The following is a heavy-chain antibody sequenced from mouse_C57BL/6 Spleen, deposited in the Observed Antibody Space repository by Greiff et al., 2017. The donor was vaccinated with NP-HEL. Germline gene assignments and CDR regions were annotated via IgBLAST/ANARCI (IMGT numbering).Heavy chain of an antibody. J-gene: IGHJ1*03. CDR2: ISDGGSYT. V-gene: IGHV5-4*01. CDR3: ARDRGVVAKDWYFDV. CDR1: GFTFSSYA. Sequence: EVKLMESGGGLVKPGGSLKLSCAASGFTFSSYAMSWVRQTPEKRLEWVATISDGGSYTYYPDNVKGRFTISRDNAKNNLYLQMSHLKSEDTAMYYCARDRGVVAKDWYFDVWDTGTTVTVSS. D-gene: IGHD1-1*01.